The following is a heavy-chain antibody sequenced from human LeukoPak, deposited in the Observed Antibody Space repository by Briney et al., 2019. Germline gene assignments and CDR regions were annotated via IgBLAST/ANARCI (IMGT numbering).Heavy chain of an antibody. CDR1: GFTFSSYS. V-gene: IGHV3-48*01. CDR2: ISSSSSTI. Sequence: SGGSLRLSCAASGFTFSSYSMNWVRQAPGKGLEWVSYISSSSSTIYYGASVKGRFTISRDNSKNTLNLQMNSLRAEDTAVYYCATSKYSGSYWGQGTLVTVSS. CDR3: ATSKYSGSY. J-gene: IGHJ4*02. D-gene: IGHD1-26*01.